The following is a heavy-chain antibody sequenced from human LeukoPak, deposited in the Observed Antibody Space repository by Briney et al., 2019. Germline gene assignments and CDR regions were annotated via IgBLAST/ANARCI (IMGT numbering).Heavy chain of an antibody. CDR3: ARRYCSSTSCYYFDY. V-gene: IGHV1-2*02. J-gene: IGHJ4*02. Sequence: ASVKVSCKASGYTFTGYYMHWVRQAPGQGLEWMGWINPNSGGTNYAQRFQDRVTMTRDTSITTAYMELSRLKSDDTAVYYCARRYCSSTSCYYFDYWGQGTLVTVSS. CDR1: GYTFTGYY. CDR2: INPNSGGT. D-gene: IGHD2-2*01.